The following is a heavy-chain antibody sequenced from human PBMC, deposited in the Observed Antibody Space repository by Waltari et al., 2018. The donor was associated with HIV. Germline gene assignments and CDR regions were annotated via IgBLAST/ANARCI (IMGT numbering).Heavy chain of an antibody. J-gene: IGHJ4*02. CDR3: ATPIMIAFGGDDF. CDR1: GFTFSTYW. V-gene: IGHV3-74*01. Sequence: EVQLVESGGGLVQPGGSLRLSCAASGFTFSTYWMHWVRQVPGKGLVWVARIKSDGCSTSYADSVKGRFTVSRDNAKNTLYLQMNSLRPEDSAVYYCATPIMIAFGGDDFWGQGTLVTVSS. D-gene: IGHD3-16*01. CDR2: IKSDGCST.